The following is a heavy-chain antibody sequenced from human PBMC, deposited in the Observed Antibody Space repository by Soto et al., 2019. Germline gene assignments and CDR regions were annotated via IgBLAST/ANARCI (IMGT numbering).Heavy chain of an antibody. V-gene: IGHV3-48*01. Sequence: GGALRLSCAASGFTFSSYSMNWVRQAPGKGLEWVSYISSSSSTIYYADSVKGRFTISRDNAKNSLYLQMNSLRAEDTALHYCARVCSAAPRSKPGCGGWLDPWDQGTLVTVST. CDR2: ISSSSSTI. D-gene: IGHD2-2*01. J-gene: IGHJ5*02. CDR3: ARVCSAAPRSKPGCGGWLDP. CDR1: GFTFSSYS.